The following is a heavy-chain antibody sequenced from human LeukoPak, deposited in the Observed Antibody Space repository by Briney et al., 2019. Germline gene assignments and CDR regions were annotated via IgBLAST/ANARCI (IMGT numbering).Heavy chain of an antibody. J-gene: IGHJ4*02. CDR2: IYPGDSDT. CDR3: AIRYSGSYNDY. D-gene: IGHD1-26*01. V-gene: IGHV5-51*01. Sequence: KIRESLKISCKGSGYRFTDYWIGWVRQMPGKGLEWMGIIYPGDSDTRYSPSFQGQVTISADKSISTAYLQWSSLKASDTAMYYCAIRYSGSYNDYWGQGTLVTVSS. CDR1: GYRFTDYW.